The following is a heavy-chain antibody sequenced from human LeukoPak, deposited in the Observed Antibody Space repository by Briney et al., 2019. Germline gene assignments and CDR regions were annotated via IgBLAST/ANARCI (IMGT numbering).Heavy chain of an antibody. CDR3: ARSVEGYCRGGSCYYYSYYMDV. J-gene: IGHJ6*03. CDR2: IYHSGST. D-gene: IGHD2-15*01. Sequence: PSETLSLTCTVSGYSISSGYYWGWIRQPPGKGLEWIGSIYHSGSTYYNPSLKSRVTISVDTSKNQFSLKLSSVTAADTAVYYCARSVEGYCRGGSCYYYSYYMDVWGKGTTVTVSS. CDR1: GYSISSGYY. V-gene: IGHV4-38-2*02.